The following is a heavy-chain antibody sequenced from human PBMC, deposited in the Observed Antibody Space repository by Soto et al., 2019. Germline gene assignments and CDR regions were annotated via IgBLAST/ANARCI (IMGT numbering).Heavy chain of an antibody. D-gene: IGHD6-25*01. CDR3: AGQTFTIAAASYGRSNWFDP. J-gene: IGHJ5*02. Sequence: SETLSLTCSASGGSITSSSHFWGWVRQPPGKGLEWIGTIYFTGNTYYTPPLKSRLTMSIDTSKNEFSLRLNSVTAADTAVYYCAGQTFTIAAASYGRSNWFDPWGPGALVTVSS. CDR1: GGSITSSSHF. CDR2: IYFTGNT. V-gene: IGHV4-39*01.